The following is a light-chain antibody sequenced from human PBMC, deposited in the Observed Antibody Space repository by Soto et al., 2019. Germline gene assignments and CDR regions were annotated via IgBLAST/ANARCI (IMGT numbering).Light chain of an antibody. V-gene: IGKV3-15*01. Sequence: EIVMTQSPVTLSVSPGERATLSCRASQGVGNNLAWFQQKPGRAPRLLLNDASTRATGIPARFSGSGSGTEFTLTISSLQSDDVAVYYCQHYGNWPLTFGGGTRVEIK. CDR3: QHYGNWPLT. J-gene: IGKJ4*01. CDR2: DAS. CDR1: QGVGNN.